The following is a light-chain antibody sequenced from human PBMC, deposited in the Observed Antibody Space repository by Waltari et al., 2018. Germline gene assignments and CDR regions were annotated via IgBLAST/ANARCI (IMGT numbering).Light chain of an antibody. CDR2: GAS. Sequence: EIVMTQSPVTLSVSPGERATLSCRASQSVRNNLVWYQQKPGQAPRLLIYGASTRVTGIPARFSGSGSGTEFTLTISSLQSEDFAVYYCQQYNNWPPWTFGQGTKVEIK. CDR3: QQYNNWPPWT. V-gene: IGKV3-15*01. CDR1: QSVRNN. J-gene: IGKJ1*01.